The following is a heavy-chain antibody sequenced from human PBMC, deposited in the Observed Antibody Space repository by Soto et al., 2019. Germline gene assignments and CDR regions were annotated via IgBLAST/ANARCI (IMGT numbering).Heavy chain of an antibody. CDR1: GYTFTSYY. Sequence: QVQLVQSGAEVKKPGASVKVSCKASGYTFTSYYMHWVRQAPGQGLEWMGIINPSGGSTSYAQNFQGRVTMTRDTSTCSVYMELSSLRCEDTALYCCARGGWDDFWSGYYLTLIGWFDACGQGTLVTVSS. J-gene: IGHJ5*02. V-gene: IGHV1-46*01. CDR2: INPSGGST. CDR3: ARGGWDDFWSGYYLTLIGWFDA. D-gene: IGHD3-3*01.